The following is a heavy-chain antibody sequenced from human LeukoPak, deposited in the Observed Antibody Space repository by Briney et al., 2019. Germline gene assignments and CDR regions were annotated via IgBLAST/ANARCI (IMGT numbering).Heavy chain of an antibody. CDR2: IYQSGNT. CDR3: VRSPPLGVDF. D-gene: IGHD3-16*01. Sequence: PSGTLSLTCTVSGGSVSSGGYYWTWIRQAPLQGLEWIGAIYQSGNTYYNPSLKSRVTISVDRSQNQFSLKLRSVTATDTAVYYCVRSPPLGVDFWGQGTRVTVSS. J-gene: IGHJ4*02. V-gene: IGHV4-30-2*01. CDR1: GGSVSSGGYY.